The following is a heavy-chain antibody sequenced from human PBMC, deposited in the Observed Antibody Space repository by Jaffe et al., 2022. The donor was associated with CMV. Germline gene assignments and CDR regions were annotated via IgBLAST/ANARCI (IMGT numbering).Heavy chain of an antibody. D-gene: IGHD1-26*01. J-gene: IGHJ4*02. CDR1: GFTFSSYA. CDR3: VKGLWELGLYFDY. CDR2: ISSNGGST. Sequence: EVQLVESGGGLVQPGGSLRLSCSASGFTFSSYAMHWVRQAPGKGLEYVSAISSNGGSTYYADSVKGRFTISRDNSKNTLYLQMSSLRAEDTAVYYCVKGLWELGLYFDYWGQGTLVTVSS. V-gene: IGHV3-64D*06.